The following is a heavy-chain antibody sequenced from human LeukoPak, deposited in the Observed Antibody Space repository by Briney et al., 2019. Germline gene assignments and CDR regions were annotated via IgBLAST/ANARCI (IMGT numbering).Heavy chain of an antibody. D-gene: IGHD3-10*01. Sequence: SRTLSLTCTVSGDSISSGDYYWSWIRQPPGKDLEWIGYIYHSGSRYYNPSLKTRVSISKDASKNQFSLKLISVTAADTAIYCARATGWPKGSGTFNYYYGLDVWGQGTTVTVSS. V-gene: IGHV4-30-4*01. CDR3: ARATGWPKGSGTFNYYYGLDV. J-gene: IGHJ6*02. CDR2: IYHSGSR. CDR1: GDSISSGDYY.